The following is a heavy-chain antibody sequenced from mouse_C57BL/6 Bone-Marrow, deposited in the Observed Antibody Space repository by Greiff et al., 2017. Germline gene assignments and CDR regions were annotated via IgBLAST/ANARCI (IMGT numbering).Heavy chain of an antibody. Sequence: EVQVVESGGGLVKPGGSLKLSCAASGFTFSDYGMHWVRQAPEKGLEWVAYISSGSSTIYYADTVKGRFTISRDNAKNTLFLQMTSLRSEDTAMYYCASFRRWAMDYWGQGTSVTVSS. J-gene: IGHJ4*01. V-gene: IGHV5-17*01. CDR1: GFTFSDYG. CDR2: ISSGSSTI. D-gene: IGHD1-1*01. CDR3: ASFRRWAMDY.